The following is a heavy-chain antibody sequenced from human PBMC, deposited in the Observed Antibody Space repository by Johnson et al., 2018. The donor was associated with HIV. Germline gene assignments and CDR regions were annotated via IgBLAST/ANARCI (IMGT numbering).Heavy chain of an antibody. CDR2: ICCNSDAI. CDR3: AKDSYSDSQFLDAFDI. V-gene: IGHV3-9*01. CDR1: GLTFNVYA. Sequence: VQLVESGGGLVQPGRSLRLSCAASGLTFNVYAMHWVRQAPGKGLEWVSGICCNSDAIKYADSVRGRFTISRDNSKNTLYLQMNSLRAEDTAVYYCAKDSYSDSQFLDAFDIWGQGTVVTVSS. D-gene: IGHD1-26*01. J-gene: IGHJ3*02.